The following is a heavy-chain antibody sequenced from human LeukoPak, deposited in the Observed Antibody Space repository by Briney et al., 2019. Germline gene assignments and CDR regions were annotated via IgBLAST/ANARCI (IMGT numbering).Heavy chain of an antibody. CDR1: GFTFSSYA. D-gene: IGHD6-19*01. V-gene: IGHV3-23*01. Sequence: GGSLRLSCAASGFTFSSYAMSWVRQAPGKGLEWVAAISGSGGSTYYADSVKGRFTISRDNSKNTLYLQMNSLRAEDTAVYYCAKEYSSGWYTLLGYWGQGTLVTVSS. CDR3: AKEYSSGWYTLLGY. J-gene: IGHJ4*02. CDR2: ISGSGGST.